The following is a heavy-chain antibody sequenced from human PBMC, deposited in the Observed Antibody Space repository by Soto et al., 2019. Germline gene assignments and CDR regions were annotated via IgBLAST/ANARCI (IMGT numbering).Heavy chain of an antibody. Sequence: SETLSLTCTVSGGSISSGDYYWSWIRQPPGKGLEWIGYIYYSGSTYYNPSLKSRVTISVDTSKNRFSLKLSSVTAADTAVYYCARGSRSYYYDSSGYPHWGQGTLVTVSS. V-gene: IGHV4-30-4*01. CDR2: IYYSGST. CDR3: ARGSRSYYYDSSGYPH. D-gene: IGHD3-22*01. J-gene: IGHJ4*02. CDR1: GGSISSGDYY.